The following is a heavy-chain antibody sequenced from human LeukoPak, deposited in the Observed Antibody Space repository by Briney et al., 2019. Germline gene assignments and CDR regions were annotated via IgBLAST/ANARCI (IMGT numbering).Heavy chain of an antibody. J-gene: IGHJ4*02. D-gene: IGHD6-19*01. Sequence: PSQTLSLTCTVAGASMISDDGSSIRPPAGNGIEWIGRIYDTGTTYYTPSLSSRVAMSVDTSKNQFSLKLRSVTAADTAVYYCARDSISGWYCLDYWGQGALVTVSS. CDR2: IYDTGTT. V-gene: IGHV4-4*07. CDR3: ARDSISGWYCLDY. CDR1: GASMISDD.